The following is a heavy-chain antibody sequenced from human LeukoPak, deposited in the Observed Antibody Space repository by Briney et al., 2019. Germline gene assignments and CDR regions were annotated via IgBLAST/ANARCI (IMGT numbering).Heavy chain of an antibody. V-gene: IGHV3-66*01. D-gene: IGHD1-14*01. CDR1: GLIVSRNY. CDR3: ARVTPPTD. CDR2: IYSDGST. Sequence: VGSLRVSCAAPGLIVSRNYMTWVRQAPGKGLEWLSVIYSDGSTHYADSVKDRFIISRDNSKNTLYLQMNTLRAEDTAVYYCARVTPPTDWGQGTLVTVSS. J-gene: IGHJ4*02.